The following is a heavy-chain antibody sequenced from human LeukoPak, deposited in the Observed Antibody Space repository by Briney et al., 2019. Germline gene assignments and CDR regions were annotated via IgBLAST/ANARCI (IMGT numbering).Heavy chain of an antibody. CDR2: IYYSGST. Sequence: SETLSLTCTVSGGSISSYYWSWIRQPPGKGLEWIGYIYYSGSTNYNPSLKSRVTISVDTSKNQFSLKLSSVTAADTAVYYCARIRDGYNLFFDYWGQGTLVTVSS. V-gene: IGHV4-59*01. CDR3: ARIRDGYNLFFDY. CDR1: GGSISSYY. D-gene: IGHD5-24*01. J-gene: IGHJ4*02.